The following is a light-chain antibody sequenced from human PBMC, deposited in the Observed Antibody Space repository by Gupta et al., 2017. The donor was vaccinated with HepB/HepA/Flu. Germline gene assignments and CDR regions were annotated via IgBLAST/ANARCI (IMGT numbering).Light chain of an antibody. CDR2: EVF. J-gene: IGLJ1*01. Sequence: QSAPPHPPSASGSPGQSVTISCTGTSSDIGAYNLVSWYQQHPGKAPKLIIYEVFQRPSGVPDRFSGSKSGNTASLTVSGLQAEDEADYYCFSYAGNEKGVFGDGTKVTVL. V-gene: IGLV2-8*01. CDR3: FSYAGNEKGV. CDR1: SSDIGAYNL.